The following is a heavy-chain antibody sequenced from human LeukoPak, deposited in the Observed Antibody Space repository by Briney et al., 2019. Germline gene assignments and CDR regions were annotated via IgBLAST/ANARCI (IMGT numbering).Heavy chain of an antibody. V-gene: IGHV3-15*01. CDR1: GFTFSNAW. Sequence: GSLRLSCAASGFTFSNAWMSWVRQAPWKGLEWVGRIKSKTYGGTTDYAAPVKGRFTLSRDDSKNTVDLQMNSLKAEDTAVYYCTTATSYWGQGSLVTVSS. CDR2: IKSKTYGGTT. CDR3: TTATSY. J-gene: IGHJ4*02.